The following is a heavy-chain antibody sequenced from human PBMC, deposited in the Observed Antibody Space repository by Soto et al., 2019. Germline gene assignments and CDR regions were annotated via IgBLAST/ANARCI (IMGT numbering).Heavy chain of an antibody. CDR3: AREFSDRGHDY. CDR1: GGSISSGGYY. CDR2: IYYSGST. V-gene: IGHV4-31*03. D-gene: IGHD3-22*01. J-gene: IGHJ4*02. Sequence: SETLSLTCTVSGGSISSGGYYWSWIRQHPGKGLEWIGYIYYSGSTYYNPSLKSRVTISVDTSKNQFSLKLSSVTAADTAVYYCAREFSDRGHDYWGQGPLVTVSS.